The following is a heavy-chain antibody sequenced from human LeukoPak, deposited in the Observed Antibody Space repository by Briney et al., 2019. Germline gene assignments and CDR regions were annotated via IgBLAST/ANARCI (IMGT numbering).Heavy chain of an antibody. D-gene: IGHD6-19*01. J-gene: IGHJ4*02. CDR2: IYPGGSDT. CDR1: GYSFNNYW. CDR3: ARRYSSNSIDY. Sequence: GESLKISCKGSGYSFNNYWIGWVRQMPGKGLEWMGIIYPGGSDTSYSPYFQGQVPISADKSISTAYLQWSSLKASDTAMYYCARRYSSNSIDYWGQGTLVTVSS. V-gene: IGHV5-51*01.